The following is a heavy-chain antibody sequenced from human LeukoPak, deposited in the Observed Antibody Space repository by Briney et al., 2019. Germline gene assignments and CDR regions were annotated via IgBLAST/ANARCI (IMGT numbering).Heavy chain of an antibody. Sequence: ASVKVSCKASGYTFTSYDINWVRQATGQGLEWMGWMNPNSGNTGYAQKFQGRVTITRNTSISTAYMELSSRRSEDTAVYYCARGQDMEELLSADAFDIWGQGTMVTVSS. CDR1: GYTFTSYD. J-gene: IGHJ3*02. V-gene: IGHV1-8*03. CDR3: ARGQDMEELLSADAFDI. CDR2: MNPNSGNT. D-gene: IGHD2-15*01.